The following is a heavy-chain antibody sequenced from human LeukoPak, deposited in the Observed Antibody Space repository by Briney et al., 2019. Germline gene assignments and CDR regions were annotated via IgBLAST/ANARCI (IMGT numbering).Heavy chain of an antibody. CDR3: ARDPTTVTKGFDI. D-gene: IGHD4-11*01. CDR2: ISYIGIT. V-gene: IGHV4-59*11. CDR1: GDSTSTHY. J-gene: IGHJ3*02. Sequence: SETLSLTCTISGDSTSTHYWTWIRQPPGKGLEWIGYISYIGITNYNPSLKSRVTISIDTSKNQFSLRLRSVTAADTALYYCARDPTTVTKGFDIWGQGTVVTVSS.